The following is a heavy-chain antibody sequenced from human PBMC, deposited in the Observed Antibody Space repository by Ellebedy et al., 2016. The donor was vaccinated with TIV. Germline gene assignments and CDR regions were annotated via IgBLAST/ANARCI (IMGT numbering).Heavy chain of an antibody. J-gene: IGHJ4*02. CDR3: ARMRGGDCVDY. V-gene: IGHV3-11*06. CDR1: GFTFSDYY. CDR2: ISSSSSYT. D-gene: IGHD2-21*02. Sequence: GESLKISCAASGFTFSDYYMSWIRQAPGKGLEWVSYISSSSSYTNYADSVKGRFTISRDNAKNSLYLQMNSLRAEDTAVYYCARMRGGDCVDYWGQGTLVTVSS.